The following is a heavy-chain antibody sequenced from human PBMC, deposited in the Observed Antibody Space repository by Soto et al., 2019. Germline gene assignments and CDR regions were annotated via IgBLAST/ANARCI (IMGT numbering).Heavy chain of an antibody. CDR2: LNEDGSFT. V-gene: IGHV3-74*01. D-gene: IGHD2-8*02. J-gene: IGHJ4*02. CDR1: EFTFSSYW. Sequence: EVQLVESGGGLVRPGGSLRLSCVASEFTFSSYWMHWVRQVPGKGLVWVSRLNEDGSFTTYADSVKGRFTISRDNSKNTLSLQMNGLRPDDTALYYCAKTITTPPSEDSTGRGALIDHWGRGARVIVSS. CDR3: AKTITTPPSEDSTGRGALIDH.